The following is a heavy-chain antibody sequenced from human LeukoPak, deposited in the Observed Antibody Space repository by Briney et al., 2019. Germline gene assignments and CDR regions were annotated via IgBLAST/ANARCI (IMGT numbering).Heavy chain of an antibody. J-gene: IGHJ4*02. D-gene: IGHD4-17*01. CDR2: INPSGGST. CDR3: ARALTTVTTRGYFDY. Sequence: ASVKVSCKASEYTFTSYYMHWVRQAPGQGLEWMGIINPSGGSTSYAQKFQGRVTMTRDTSTSTVYMELSSLRSEDTAVYYCARALTTVTTRGYFDYWGQGTLVTVSP. V-gene: IGHV1-46*01. CDR1: EYTFTSYY.